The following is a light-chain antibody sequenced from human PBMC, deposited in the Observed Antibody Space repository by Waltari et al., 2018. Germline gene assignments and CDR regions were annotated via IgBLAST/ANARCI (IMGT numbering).Light chain of an antibody. J-gene: IGKJ4*01. CDR1: QSVLYSSNNKNY. CDR2: WAS. V-gene: IGKV4-1*01. Sequence: DIVMTQSPDSLAVSLGERATINCKSSQSVLYSSNNKNYLAWYQQKPGQPPKLLIYWASTRESGVPDRFSGSGSGTDFTLTISSLQAEDVAVYYCQQYYSTPRLTCGGGTKVEIK. CDR3: QQYYSTPRLT.